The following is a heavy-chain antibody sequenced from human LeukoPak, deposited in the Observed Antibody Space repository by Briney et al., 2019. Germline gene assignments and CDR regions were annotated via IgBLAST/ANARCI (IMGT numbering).Heavy chain of an antibody. Sequence: GGSLRLSCVASGFTITNHWMYWVRQAPGRGLVWVSRIKSDESSAAYADSVKGRFTISRDNAKNTLYLQMNGLRVEDTAVYYCATVFKGSSLQDYWGQGTLVTVSS. CDR3: ATVFKGSSLQDY. D-gene: IGHD1-26*01. CDR2: IKSDESSA. CDR1: GFTITNHW. V-gene: IGHV3-74*03. J-gene: IGHJ4*02.